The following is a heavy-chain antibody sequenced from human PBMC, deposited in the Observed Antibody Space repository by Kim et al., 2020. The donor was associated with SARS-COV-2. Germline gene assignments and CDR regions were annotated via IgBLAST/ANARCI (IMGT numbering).Heavy chain of an antibody. CDR2: INPVGSAQ. Sequence: GGSLRLSCGASGLTFSGYWMNWVRQPPEKGLEWVASINPVGSAQYYVDSVKGRFTISRDNSKNSLSLQMNSVRGEDTAVYYCARGGQSAARFEYWGQGTL. J-gene: IGHJ4*02. D-gene: IGHD6-13*01. V-gene: IGHV3-7*01. CDR1: GLTFSGYW. CDR3: ARGGQSAARFEY.